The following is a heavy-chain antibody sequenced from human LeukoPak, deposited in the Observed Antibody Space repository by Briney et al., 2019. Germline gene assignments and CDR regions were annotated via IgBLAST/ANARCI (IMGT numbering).Heavy chain of an antibody. CDR2: ISGSGGST. J-gene: IGHJ1*01. CDR1: GFTFSSYA. Sequence: GGSLRLSCAASGFTFSSYAMSWVRQAPGKGLEWVSAISGSGGSTYYADSVKGRFTISRDNSKNTLYLQMNSLRAEDTAVYYSAKGWFGEMIPPDYFQHWGQGTLVTVSS. D-gene: IGHD3-10*01. CDR3: AKGWFGEMIPPDYFQH. V-gene: IGHV3-23*01.